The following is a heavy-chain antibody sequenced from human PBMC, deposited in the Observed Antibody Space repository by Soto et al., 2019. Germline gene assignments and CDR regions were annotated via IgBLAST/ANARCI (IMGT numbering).Heavy chain of an antibody. CDR1: GFTFRTYA. V-gene: IGHV3-30*04. Sequence: QVQLVESGGGVVQPGRSLRLSCAASGFTFRTYAMHWVRQAPGKALEWVAVRSFDGSNKYYADSVKGRLTISRDNSKNTMYLPVNTLRAEDTAVYYCARTTMVRGDSTCYYYYPMDVWGQGTTVTVSA. CDR2: RSFDGSNK. J-gene: IGHJ6*01. D-gene: IGHD3-10*01. CDR3: ARTTMVRGDSTCYYYYPMDV.